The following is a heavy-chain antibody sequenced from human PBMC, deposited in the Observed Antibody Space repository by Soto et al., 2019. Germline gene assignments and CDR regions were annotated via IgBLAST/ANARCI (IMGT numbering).Heavy chain of an antibody. CDR3: AKDPGGPSSGSYYFDY. J-gene: IGHJ4*02. D-gene: IGHD1-26*01. Sequence: GGSLRLSCAAPGFTFSSYAMSWVRQAPGKGLEWVSAISGSGGSTYYADSVKGRFTISRDNSKNTLYLQMNSLRAEDTAVYYCAKDPGGPSSGSYYFDYWGQGTLVTVSS. V-gene: IGHV3-23*01. CDR1: GFTFSSYA. CDR2: ISGSGGST.